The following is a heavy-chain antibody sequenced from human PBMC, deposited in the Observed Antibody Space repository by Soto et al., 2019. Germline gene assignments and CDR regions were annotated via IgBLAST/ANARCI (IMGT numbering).Heavy chain of an antibody. CDR3: STGGYYLDY. V-gene: IGHV3-15*01. J-gene: IGHJ4*02. CDR1: GFTFSNAW. Sequence: ESGGGLVKPGGSLRLSCAGSGFTFSNAWMNWVRQAPGKGLEWVGRIKSMPDGGTTDYAAPVKDRFTISRDDSKNTAYLQMNSLRTEDTAVYYCSTGGYYLDYWGQGTLVTVSS. CDR2: IKSMPDGGTT.